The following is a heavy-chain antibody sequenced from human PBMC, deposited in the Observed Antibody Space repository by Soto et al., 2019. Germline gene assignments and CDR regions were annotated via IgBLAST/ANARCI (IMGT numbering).Heavy chain of an antibody. CDR1: GYSFTNYY. J-gene: IGHJ4*02. CDR3: ARDSFHGGIYSYFDY. CDR2: INPSGGST. D-gene: IGHD1-26*01. V-gene: IGHV1-46*01. Sequence: QVQLVQSGVEVKKPGASVNVSCKASGYSFTNYYIHWVRQAPGQGLEWMGIINPSGGSTNYAQKFQGRVTMTRDTSAITVYMEVSSLRSEDTAVYYCARDSFHGGIYSYFDYWGQGSLVAVSS.